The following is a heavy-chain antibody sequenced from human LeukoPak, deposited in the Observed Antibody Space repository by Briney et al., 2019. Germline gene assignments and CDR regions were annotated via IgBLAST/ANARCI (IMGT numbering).Heavy chain of an antibody. CDR1: GGSMSSGGYS. CDR2: IYHSGST. V-gene: IGHV4-30-2*01. D-gene: IGHD3-3*01. J-gene: IGHJ4*02. Sequence: RSSETLSLTCAVSGGSMSSGGYSWSWIRQPPGKGLEWIGYIYHSGSTYYNPSLKSRVTISVDRSKNQFSLKLSSVTAADTAVYYCARIITIFGVVTYFDYWGQGTLVTVSS. CDR3: ARIITIFGVVTYFDY.